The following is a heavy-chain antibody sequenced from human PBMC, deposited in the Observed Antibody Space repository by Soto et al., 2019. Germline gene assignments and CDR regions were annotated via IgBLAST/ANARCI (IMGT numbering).Heavy chain of an antibody. CDR3: ARKILESTTRPNYWYFDL. CDR2: ISGGGDAA. J-gene: IGHJ2*01. V-gene: IGHV3-23*01. D-gene: IGHD3-3*01. Sequence: EVQVLESGGGLVQPGGSLRLSCAGSGFTFINYAMNWVRQAPGKGLEGVSSISGGGDAAFFPDSVRGRFTISRDNSKNTVTLQMNSLGVDDTAVYYCARKILESTTRPNYWYFDLWGRGTLVTVSS. CDR1: GFTFINYA.